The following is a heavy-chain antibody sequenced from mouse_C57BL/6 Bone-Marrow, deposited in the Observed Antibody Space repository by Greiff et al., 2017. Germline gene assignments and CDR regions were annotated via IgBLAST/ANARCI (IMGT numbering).Heavy chain of an antibody. D-gene: IGHD3-1*01. V-gene: IGHV1-76*01. Sequence: QVHVKQSGAELVRPGASVKLSCKASGYTFTDYYINWVKQRPGQGLEWIARIYPGSGNTYYNEKFKGKATLTAEKSSSTAYMQLSSLTSEDSAVYVCARNVGTQFDFDYWGQGTTLTVSS. CDR3: ARNVGTQFDFDY. CDR1: GYTFTDYY. J-gene: IGHJ2*01. CDR2: IYPGSGNT.